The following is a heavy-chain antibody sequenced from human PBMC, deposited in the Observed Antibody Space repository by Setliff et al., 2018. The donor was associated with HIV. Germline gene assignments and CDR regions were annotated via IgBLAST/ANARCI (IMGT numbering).Heavy chain of an antibody. V-gene: IGHV4-59*01. CDR2: IYFTGSS. Sequence: LSETLSLTCPVSGCSISNYYWSWIRQPPGKGLEWIGSIYFTGSSDNNPSRKSRVTLSVDTSKHQFSLKLSSVTAADTAVYYCARVQMAYAAFDVWGQGTMVTVSS. J-gene: IGHJ3*01. D-gene: IGHD4-17*01. CDR1: GCSISNYY. CDR3: ARVQMAYAAFDV.